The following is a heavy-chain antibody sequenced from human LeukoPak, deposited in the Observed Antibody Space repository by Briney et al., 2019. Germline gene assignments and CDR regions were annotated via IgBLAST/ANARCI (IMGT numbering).Heavy chain of an antibody. Sequence: MSXXRXAXGXXLEWVANIKTDGSEKYYVDSVKGRFTISRDNAKNSLYLQMNSLRAEDTAVYYCARDYTGYFPWGQGTLVIVSS. J-gene: IGHJ5*02. D-gene: IGHD3-9*01. V-gene: IGHV3-7*03. CDR3: ARDYTGYFP. CDR2: IKTDGSEK.